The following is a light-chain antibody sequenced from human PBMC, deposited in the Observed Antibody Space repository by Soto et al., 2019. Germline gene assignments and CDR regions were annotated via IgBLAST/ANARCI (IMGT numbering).Light chain of an antibody. CDR1: QSVSSSS. CDR3: QQYGSSVT. CDR2: GAS. Sequence: EIVLTQSPGTLSLSPGERATLSCRASQSVSSSSLAWYQQKLGQGPRLLISGASSRATGIPDRFSGSGSGTDFTLTISRLEPEDFAVYFCQQYGSSVTFGQGTKLESK. J-gene: IGKJ2*01. V-gene: IGKV3-20*01.